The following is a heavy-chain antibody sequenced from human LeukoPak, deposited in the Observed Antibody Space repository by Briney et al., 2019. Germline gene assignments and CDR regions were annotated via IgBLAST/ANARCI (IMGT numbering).Heavy chain of an antibody. CDR3: ARDGLYSSSGGD. J-gene: IGHJ4*02. D-gene: IGHD6-6*01. V-gene: IGHV3-48*02. Sequence: GGSLRLSCTASGFTFSNAWMSWVRQAPGKGLEWVSYISSSSSTIYYADSVKGRFTISRDNAKNSLYLQMNSLRDEDTAVYYCARDGLYSSSGGDWGQGTLVTVSS. CDR2: ISSSSSTI. CDR1: GFTFSNAW.